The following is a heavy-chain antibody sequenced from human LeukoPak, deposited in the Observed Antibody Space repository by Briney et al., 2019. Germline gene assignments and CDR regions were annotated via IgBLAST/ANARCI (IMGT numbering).Heavy chain of an antibody. D-gene: IGHD3-10*01. CDR2: IKQDGSKK. CDR3: ARDRGPRTGFMVREAYDY. J-gene: IGHJ4*02. Sequence: GGSLRFSCAASGFTFSSYWMSWVRQAPGKGLEWVANIKQDGSKKNYVDSVKGRFTISRDNAKNSLYLQMSSLRAEDTAVYYCARDRGPRTGFMVREAYDYWGQGTLVTVSS. CDR1: GFTFSSYW. V-gene: IGHV3-7*01.